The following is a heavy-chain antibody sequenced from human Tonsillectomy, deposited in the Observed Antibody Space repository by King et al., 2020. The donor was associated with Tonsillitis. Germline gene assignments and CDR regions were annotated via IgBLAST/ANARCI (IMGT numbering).Heavy chain of an antibody. CDR2: ISWEGAST. V-gene: IGHV3-43D*03. D-gene: IGHD3-22*01. Sequence: VQLVESGGVVVQPGGSLRLSCAASGFTFDDYAMYWVRQVPGKGLEWVSLISWEGASTYYADSVKGRFTVSRDNSKNSLYLQMNSLRPEDTALYYCAKDTTTYYYDSSAYYSLDYWGQGTLVTVSP. J-gene: IGHJ4*02. CDR3: AKDTTTYYYDSSAYYSLDY. CDR1: GFTFDDYA.